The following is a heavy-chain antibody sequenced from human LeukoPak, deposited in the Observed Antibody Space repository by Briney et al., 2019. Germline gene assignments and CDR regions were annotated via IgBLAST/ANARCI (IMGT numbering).Heavy chain of an antibody. Sequence: SETLSLTCTVSGGSISSSSYYWGWIRQPPEKGLEWIGSIYYSGSTYYNPSLKSRVTISVDTSKNQFSLKLSSVTAADTAVYYCARVGIVVVTAIYWYFDLWGRGTLVTVSS. D-gene: IGHD2-21*02. CDR2: IYYSGST. V-gene: IGHV4-39*07. CDR3: ARVGIVVVTAIYWYFDL. J-gene: IGHJ2*01. CDR1: GGSISSSSYY.